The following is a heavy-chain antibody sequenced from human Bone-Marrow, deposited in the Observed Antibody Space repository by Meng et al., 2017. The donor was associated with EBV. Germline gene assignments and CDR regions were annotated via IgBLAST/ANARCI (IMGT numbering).Heavy chain of an antibody. D-gene: IGHD6-19*01. CDR3: ARNLLALAVNEDYFDF. Sequence: QVQRPESGPGLVKPSGTLSLTGAVSGGSINSSNCCVWVRQPPGKGLGCIGEIYHSGGTNPSLQSRVTISVDKAKNHFSLKLRSVTAADTAVYYCARNLLALAVNEDYFDFWGQGSLVTVSS. J-gene: IGHJ4*02. V-gene: IGHV4-4*02. CDR2: IYHSGGT. CDR1: GGSINSSNC.